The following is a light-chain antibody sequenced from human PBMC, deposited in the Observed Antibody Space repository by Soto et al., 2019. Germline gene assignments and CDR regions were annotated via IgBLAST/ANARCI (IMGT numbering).Light chain of an antibody. CDR2: DAS. V-gene: IGKV3-11*01. J-gene: IGKJ4*01. Sequence: EIVLTQSPATLSLSPGERATLSCRASQSVSSYLAWYQQKPGQAPRLLIYDASTRATGIPARFSGRGSGTDFTLTISSLEPEDVAVYYCQQRSGWPPLTFGGGTKVEIK. CDR3: QQRSGWPPLT. CDR1: QSVSSY.